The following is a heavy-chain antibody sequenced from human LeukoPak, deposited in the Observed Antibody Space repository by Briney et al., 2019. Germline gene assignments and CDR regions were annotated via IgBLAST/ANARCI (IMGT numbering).Heavy chain of an antibody. CDR3: ARHAGIAAPPGY. Sequence: SETLSLTCTVSGGSISSSSYYWGWIRQPPGKGLEWIGSIYYSGSTYYNPSLKSRVTISVDTSTNQFSLKLSSVTAADTAVYYCARHAGIAAPPGYWGQGTLVTVSS. CDR1: GGSISSSSYY. V-gene: IGHV4-39*01. D-gene: IGHD6-6*01. J-gene: IGHJ4*02. CDR2: IYYSGST.